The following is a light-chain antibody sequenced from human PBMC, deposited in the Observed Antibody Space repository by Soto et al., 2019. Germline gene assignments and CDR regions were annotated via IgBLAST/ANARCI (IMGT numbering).Light chain of an antibody. CDR1: SSDIGHYDY. CDR3: CSLTTSHTYV. J-gene: IGLJ1*01. Sequence: QSVLTQPASVSGSPGQSITISCTGTSSDIGHYDYVSWYQQHPGKAPKLMIYHVTYRPSGVSNRYSGSKSGNSASLTISRPQADDEADYYCCSLTTSHTYVFGSGTKVTVL. V-gene: IGLV2-14*03. CDR2: HVT.